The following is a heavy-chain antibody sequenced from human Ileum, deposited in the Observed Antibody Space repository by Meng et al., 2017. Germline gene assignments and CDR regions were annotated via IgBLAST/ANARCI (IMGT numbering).Heavy chain of an antibody. V-gene: IGHV7-4-1*02. J-gene: IGHJ4*02. CDR1: GYTFTNYG. CDR2: INTNTGDP. CDR3: AREPRRFDH. Sequence: QVQLLQSGSELKNPGASVKVSCKGSGYTFTNYGMNWVRQAPGQGLEWMGWINTNTGDPTYAQAFTGRFVFSLDTSVNTAYLQISSLKAEDTAIYYCAREPRRFDHWGQGTLVTVSS.